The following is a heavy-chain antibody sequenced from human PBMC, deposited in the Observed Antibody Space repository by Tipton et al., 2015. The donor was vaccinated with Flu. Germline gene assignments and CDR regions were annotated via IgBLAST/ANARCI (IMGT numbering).Heavy chain of an antibody. Sequence: GSLRLSCAASGFTFSSYAMHWVRQAPGKGLEWVSKIDIHSRSIDYADSVRGRFTISRDSAKRSVYLQMNSLRVEDTAVYYCARDPFLGTGDAFDVWGRGTMVTVSS. D-gene: IGHD2/OR15-2a*01. CDR3: ARDPFLGTGDAFDV. CDR2: IDIHSRSI. J-gene: IGHJ3*01. V-gene: IGHV3-48*04. CDR1: GFTFSSYA.